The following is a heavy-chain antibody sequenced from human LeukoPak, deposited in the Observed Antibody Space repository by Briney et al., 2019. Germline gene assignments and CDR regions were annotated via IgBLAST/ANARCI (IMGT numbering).Heavy chain of an antibody. J-gene: IGHJ6*03. CDR2: IKEDGGDK. CDR3: ARDYLLLPYYYYMDV. D-gene: IGHD3-22*01. V-gene: IGHV3-7*01. Sequence: PGGSLRLSCAASGFTFSNYWMTWVRQAPGKGLEWVANIKEDGGDKYYVDSVKGRFTISRDNAKNSLYLQMNSLRAEDTAVYYCARDYLLLPYYYYMDVWGKGTTVAVSS. CDR1: GFTFSNYW.